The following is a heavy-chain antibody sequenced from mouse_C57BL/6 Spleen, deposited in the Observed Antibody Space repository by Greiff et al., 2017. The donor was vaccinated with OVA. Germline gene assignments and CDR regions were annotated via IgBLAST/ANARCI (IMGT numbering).Heavy chain of an antibody. CDR3: ARRDYYGSSRYFDV. Sequence: QVQLQQSGAELVMPGASVKLSCKASGYTFTSYWMHWVKQRPGQGLEWIGEIDPSDSYTNYNQKFKGKSTLTVDKSSSTAYMQLSSLTSEDSAVYYCARRDYYGSSRYFDVWGTGTTVTVSS. CDR2: IDPSDSYT. CDR1: GYTFTSYW. D-gene: IGHD1-1*01. J-gene: IGHJ1*03. V-gene: IGHV1-69*01.